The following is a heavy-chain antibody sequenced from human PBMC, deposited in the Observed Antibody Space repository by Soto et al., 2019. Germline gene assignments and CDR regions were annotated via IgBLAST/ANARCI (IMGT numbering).Heavy chain of an antibody. CDR3: ARRPWLSGYYDY. D-gene: IGHD3-22*01. CDR1: GYSFFSHW. CDR2: IYPADSET. V-gene: IGHV5-51*01. J-gene: IGHJ4*02. Sequence: GESLKISCKGSGYSFFSHWIGWVRQMPGKGLEWVGIIYPADSETRYSPSFQGQVTISVGKSINTAYLQWSSLKASDTAMYYCARRPWLSGYYDYWGQGTLVTVSS.